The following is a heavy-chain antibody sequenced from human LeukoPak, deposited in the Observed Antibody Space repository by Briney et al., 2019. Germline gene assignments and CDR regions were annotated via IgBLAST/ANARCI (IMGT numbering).Heavy chain of an antibody. Sequence: GGSLRLSCAASGFTFSSYSMNWVRQAPGKGLEWVSSISSSSSYIYYADPVKGRFTISRDNAKTSLYLQMNSLRAEDTAVYYCARDRSDYYDYWGQGTLVTVSS. V-gene: IGHV3-21*01. CDR2: ISSSSSYI. D-gene: IGHD3-3*01. J-gene: IGHJ4*02. CDR3: ARDRSDYYDY. CDR1: GFTFSSYS.